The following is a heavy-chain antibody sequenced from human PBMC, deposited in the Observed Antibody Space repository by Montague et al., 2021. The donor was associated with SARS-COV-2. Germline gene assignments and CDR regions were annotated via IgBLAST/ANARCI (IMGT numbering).Heavy chain of an antibody. D-gene: IGHD3-3*01. J-gene: IGHJ5*02. CDR2: INHRGTT. V-gene: IGHV4-34*01. CDR3: VRGPAVKSYYDFWSGPKWFDP. Sequence: SETLSLTCTVSGGSPSGYYWSWIRQPPGKGLEWIGEINHRGTTNDNPSLKSRVALSLDTSRNQFSLNLNSVTAADTAVYYCVRGPAVKSYYDFWSGPKWFDPWGQGNLVTVSS. CDR1: GGSPSGYY.